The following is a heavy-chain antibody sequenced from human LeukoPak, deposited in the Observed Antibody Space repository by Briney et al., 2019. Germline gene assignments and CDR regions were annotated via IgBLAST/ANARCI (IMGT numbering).Heavy chain of an antibody. V-gene: IGHV4-59*08. Sequence: SETLSLTCTVSGGSISSYYWSWIRQPPGKGLEWIGYVYYSGSTNYNPSLKSRVTITVDTSKNRFSLKLSSVTAADTAVYYCARGQLVPSYYFDYWGQGTLVTVSS. CDR3: ARGQLVPSYYFDY. CDR2: VYYSGST. J-gene: IGHJ4*02. CDR1: GGSISSYY. D-gene: IGHD6-13*01.